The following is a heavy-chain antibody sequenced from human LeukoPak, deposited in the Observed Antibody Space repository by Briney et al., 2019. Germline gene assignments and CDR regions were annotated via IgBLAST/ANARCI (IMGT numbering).Heavy chain of an antibody. CDR2: IKQDGSEK. CDR3: ARVQRFGELLFDP. D-gene: IGHD3-10*01. Sequence: GGSLRLSCAASGFTFSSYWMSWVRQAPGKGLEWVANIKQDGSEKYYVDSVKGRFTISRDNAKNSLYLQMNSLGAEDTAVYYCARVQRFGELLFDPWGQGTLVTVSS. V-gene: IGHV3-7*01. J-gene: IGHJ5*02. CDR1: GFTFSSYW.